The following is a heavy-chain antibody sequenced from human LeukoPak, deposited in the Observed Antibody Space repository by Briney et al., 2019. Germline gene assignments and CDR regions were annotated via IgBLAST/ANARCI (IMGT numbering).Heavy chain of an antibody. J-gene: IGHJ4*02. V-gene: IGHV4-31*03. CDR1: GGYISSGDHY. CDR2: IYYSGNT. D-gene: IGHD4-23*01. Sequence: PSETLSLTCTVSGGYISSGDHYWSWIRQPPGKGLEWIGYIYYSGNTYYKSSLKSRVTISVDTSKNQFSLKLSSVTAADTAVYYCATGVGGNSYSFDYWGQGTLVTVSS. CDR3: ATGVGGNSYSFDY.